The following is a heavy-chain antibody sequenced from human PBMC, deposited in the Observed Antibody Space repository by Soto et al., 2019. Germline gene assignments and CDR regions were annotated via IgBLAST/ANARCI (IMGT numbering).Heavy chain of an antibody. V-gene: IGHV1-3*01. J-gene: IGHJ4*02. Sequence: QVQLVQSGAEVKKPGASVKVSCKASGYTFTSYAMHWVRQAPGQRLEWMGWINAGNGNTKYSQKFQGRVTITRDTSASTAYMELSSLRSEDTAVYYCAREGWFGHTTGEKFDYWGQGTLVTVSS. CDR2: INAGNGNT. D-gene: IGHD3-10*01. CDR1: GYTFTSYA. CDR3: AREGWFGHTTGEKFDY.